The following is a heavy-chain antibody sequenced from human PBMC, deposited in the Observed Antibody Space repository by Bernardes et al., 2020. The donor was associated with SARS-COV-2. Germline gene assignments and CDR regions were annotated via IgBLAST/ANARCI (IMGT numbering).Heavy chain of an antibody. Sequence: ASVKVSCKASGYTFTSYAINWVRQATGQGLEWMGWMNPNSGNTGYAQKFQGRVTMTRNTSISTAYMELSSLRSEDTAVYYCARGGYYDFWSGYYNRGNWFDPWGQGTLVTVSS. CDR1: GYTFTSYA. V-gene: IGHV1-8*01. CDR3: ARGGYYDFWSGYYNRGNWFDP. D-gene: IGHD3-3*01. J-gene: IGHJ5*02. CDR2: MNPNSGNT.